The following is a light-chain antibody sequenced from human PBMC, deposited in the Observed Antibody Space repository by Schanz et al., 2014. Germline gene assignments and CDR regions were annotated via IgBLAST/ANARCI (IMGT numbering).Light chain of an antibody. V-gene: IGKV4-1*01. CDR3: QQYYSSPNT. CDR2: WAS. J-gene: IGKJ2*01. CDR1: QSLLYSSNNKNY. Sequence: IVMTQSPASLAVSLGERATINCKPSQSLLYSSNNKNYLAWYQQKPGQPPKLLIYWASTRESGVPDRFSGGGSGTDFTLTISSLRAEDVAVYYCQQYYSSPNTFGQGTKLEIK.